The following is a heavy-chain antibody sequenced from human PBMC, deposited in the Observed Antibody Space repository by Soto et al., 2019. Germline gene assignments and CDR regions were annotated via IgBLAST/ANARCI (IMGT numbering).Heavy chain of an antibody. CDR2: IYPGDSDT. Sequence: GESLKISCKGSGFRLSSYWIAWVRQMPGKGLEWMGIIYPGDSDTRYSPSFQGQVTISADKSINTAYLQWSSLKASDTAMYYCARLRSDDYDTTGYPTGGAFDVWGKGTMVTVAS. V-gene: IGHV5-51*01. D-gene: IGHD3-22*01. J-gene: IGHJ3*01. CDR3: ARLRSDDYDTTGYPTGGAFDV. CDR1: GFRLSSYW.